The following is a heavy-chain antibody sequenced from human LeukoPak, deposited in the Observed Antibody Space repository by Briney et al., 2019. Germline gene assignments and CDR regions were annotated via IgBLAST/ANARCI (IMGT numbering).Heavy chain of an antibody. CDR3: ARETYYYDSSGYYPYMDV. CDR2: IYYSGST. CDR1: GGSISSSSYY. V-gene: IGHV4-61*01. Sequence: SETLSLTCTVSGGSISSSSYYWGWIRQPPGKGLEWIGYIYYSGSTNYNPSLKSRVTISVETSKNQFSLKLSSVTAADTAVYYCARETYYYDSSGYYPYMDVWGKGATVTVSS. J-gene: IGHJ6*03. D-gene: IGHD3-22*01.